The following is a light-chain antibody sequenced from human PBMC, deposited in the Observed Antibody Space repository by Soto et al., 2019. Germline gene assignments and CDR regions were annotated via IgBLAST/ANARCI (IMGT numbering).Light chain of an antibody. CDR2: DAS. V-gene: IGKV3-15*01. CDR1: QSVGNY. J-gene: IGKJ2*01. Sequence: EIVMTQSPATLSVSPGEGATLSCRASQSVGNYLAWYQQTPGQAPRLLIYDASARATGIPARFSGSGSVTEFTLTISSLQSEDFAFYYCQQYSDWPLYTFGQGTKVEIK. CDR3: QQYSDWPLYT.